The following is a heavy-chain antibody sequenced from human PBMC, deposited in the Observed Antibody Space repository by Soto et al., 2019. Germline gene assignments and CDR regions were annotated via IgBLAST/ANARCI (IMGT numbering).Heavy chain of an antibody. CDR1: GGSISSYY. V-gene: IGHV4-59*01. J-gene: IGHJ3*02. Sequence: SETLSLTCTVSGGSISSYYWSWIRQPPGKGLEWIGYIYYSGSTNYNPSLKSRVTISVDTSKNQFSLKLSSVTAADTAVYYCARGGVDYYDSSGYHGAYDAFDIWGQGTMVTVS. D-gene: IGHD3-22*01. CDR2: IYYSGST. CDR3: ARGGVDYYDSSGYHGAYDAFDI.